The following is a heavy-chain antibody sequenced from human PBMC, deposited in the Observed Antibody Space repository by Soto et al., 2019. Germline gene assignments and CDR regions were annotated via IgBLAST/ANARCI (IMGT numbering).Heavy chain of an antibody. J-gene: IGHJ6*02. Sequence: EVQLVESGGGLVKPGGSLSLSCAASGFAFSIYSMNWVHQAPGKGLEWVSSMSSSRNYIYYADSVKGRFNIARDNAKNSLFLQMNSLRAEDTTVYYCARSSRLTSGSFGMDVWGQGTTVTVSS. CDR1: GFAFSIYS. CDR2: MSSSRNYI. V-gene: IGHV3-21*01. CDR3: ARSSRLTSGSFGMDV. D-gene: IGHD2-15*01.